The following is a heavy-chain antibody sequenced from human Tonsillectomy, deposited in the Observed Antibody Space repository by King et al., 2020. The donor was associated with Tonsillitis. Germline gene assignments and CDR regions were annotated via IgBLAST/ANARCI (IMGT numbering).Heavy chain of an antibody. J-gene: IGHJ6*02. Sequence: VQLPQWGAGLLKPSETLSLTCAVYGGSFSGYYWSWIRQPPGKGLEWIGEINHSGSTNYNPSLKSRVTISVDTSKNQFSLKLSSVTAADTAVYYCARVWGPHSSGASESPPRKPSRGSLRKYYYYYGMDVWGLGTTVTVSS. CDR1: GGSFSGYY. CDR2: INHSGST. V-gene: IGHV4-34*01. CDR3: ARVWGPHSSGASESPPRKPSRGSLRKYYYYYGMDV. D-gene: IGHD3-16*01.